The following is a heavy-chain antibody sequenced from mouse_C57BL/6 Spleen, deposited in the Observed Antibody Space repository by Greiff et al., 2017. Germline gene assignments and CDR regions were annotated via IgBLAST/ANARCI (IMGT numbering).Heavy chain of an antibody. J-gene: IGHJ2*01. CDR3: ASLYYYGSSPFDY. CDR1: GFTFTDYY. CDR2: IRNKANGYTT. V-gene: IGHV7-3*01. Sequence: EVQGVESGGGLVQPGGSLSLSCAASGFTFTDYYMSWVRQPPGKALEWLGFIRNKANGYTTEYSASVKGRFTISRDNSQSILYLQMKALRAEDSATYYCASLYYYGSSPFDYWGQGTTLTVSS. D-gene: IGHD1-1*01.